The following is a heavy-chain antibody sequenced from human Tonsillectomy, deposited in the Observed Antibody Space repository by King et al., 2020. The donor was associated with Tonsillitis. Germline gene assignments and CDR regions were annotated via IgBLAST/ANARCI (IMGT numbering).Heavy chain of an antibody. CDR2: ISGDGGST. J-gene: IGHJ5*02. Sequence: VQLVESGGGVVQPGGSLRLSCAASGFTFDDYAMHWVRQAPGKGLEWVSLISGDGGSTYYSDSVKGRFTISRDNRKNSLYLQMNGLRTEDTALYYCAKSPSKSLVRGYNWFDPWGQGTLVTVSS. CDR3: AKSPSKSLVRGYNWFDP. D-gene: IGHD4-23*01. V-gene: IGHV3-43*02. CDR1: GFTFDDYA.